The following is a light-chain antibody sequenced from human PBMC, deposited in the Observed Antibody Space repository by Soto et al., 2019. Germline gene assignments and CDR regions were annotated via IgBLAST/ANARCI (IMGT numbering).Light chain of an antibody. CDR2: KAS. V-gene: IGKV1-5*03. Sequence: DIQMTQSPSTLSASVGDRVTITCRASQSISSWLAWYQQKPGKAPKLLIYKASTLQSGVPSRFSGSGSGTEFTLTISSLQPDDFATYYCQQYNSYPYTFGQGTKLEIK. CDR1: QSISSW. CDR3: QQYNSYPYT. J-gene: IGKJ2*01.